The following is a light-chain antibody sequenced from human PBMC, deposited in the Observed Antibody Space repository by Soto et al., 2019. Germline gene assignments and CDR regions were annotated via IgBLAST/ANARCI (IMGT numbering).Light chain of an antibody. Sequence: SYELTQPPSVSVAPGKTASISCGGNNIGSKGVHWYQQKPGQAPVLVIYSDTDLPPVIPERCSGSNSANLATLTISRVEAGEEADYYCQVWDSGSAHVVFGGGTKLTVL. J-gene: IGLJ2*01. CDR2: SDT. CDR3: QVWDSGSAHVV. V-gene: IGLV3-21*04. CDR1: NIGSKG.